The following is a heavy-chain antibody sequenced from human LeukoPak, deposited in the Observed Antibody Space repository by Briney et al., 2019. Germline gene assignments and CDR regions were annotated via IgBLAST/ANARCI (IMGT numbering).Heavy chain of an antibody. Sequence: GGSLRLSCAASGFIFGDYAMHWVRQAPGKGLEWVAAIAFDDTDRYYIDSVKGRFTISRDDSKNTLYLHMTSLRAEDAAVYYCTNSDDYGDYWGQGTLVTVSS. V-gene: IGHV3-30*04. J-gene: IGHJ4*02. CDR3: TNSDDYGDY. CDR2: IAFDDTDR. CDR1: GFIFGDYA.